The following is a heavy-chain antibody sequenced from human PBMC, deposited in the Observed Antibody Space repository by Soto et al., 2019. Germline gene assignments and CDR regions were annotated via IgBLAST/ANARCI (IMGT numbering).Heavy chain of an antibody. CDR3: ARDGVAAAGSTANWFDP. CDR2: INPSGGST. J-gene: IGHJ5*02. V-gene: IGHV1-46*01. CDR1: GYTFTSYY. D-gene: IGHD6-13*01. Sequence: ASVKVSCKASGYTFTSYYMHWVRQAPGQGLEWMGIINPSGGSTSYAQKFQGRVTMTRDTSTSTVYMELSSLRSEDTAVYYCARDGVAAAGSTANWFDPWGQGTLVTVYS.